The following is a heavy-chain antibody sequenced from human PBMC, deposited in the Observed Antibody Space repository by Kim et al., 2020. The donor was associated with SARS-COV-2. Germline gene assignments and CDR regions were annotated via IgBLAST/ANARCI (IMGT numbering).Heavy chain of an antibody. J-gene: IGHJ5*02. D-gene: IGHD2-15*01. CDR3: AREAHCSGGSCWGRGRNWFDP. V-gene: IGHV4-39*07. CDR1: GGSISSSSYY. CDR2: IYYSGST. Sequence: SETLSLTCTVSGGSISSSSYYWGWIRQPPGKGLEWIGSIYYSGSTYYNPSLKSRVTISVDTSKNQFSLKLSSVTAADTAVYYCAREAHCSGGSCWGRGRNWFDPWGQGTLVTVSS.